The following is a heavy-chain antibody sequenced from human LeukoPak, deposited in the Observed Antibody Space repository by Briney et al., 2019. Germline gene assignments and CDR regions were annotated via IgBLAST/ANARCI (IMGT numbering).Heavy chain of an antibody. V-gene: IGHV1-69*13. J-gene: IGHJ4*02. CDR3: ASRKLGNDY. CDR2: IIPVFGTA. CDR1: GGTFNSFA. Sequence: ASVKVSCKASGGTFNSFAISWVRQAPGQGLEWMGGIIPVFGTAIYAQKFQGRVTITADESTSTAYMELSTLRSEDTAVYYCASRKLGNDYWGQGTLVTVSS. D-gene: IGHD7-27*01.